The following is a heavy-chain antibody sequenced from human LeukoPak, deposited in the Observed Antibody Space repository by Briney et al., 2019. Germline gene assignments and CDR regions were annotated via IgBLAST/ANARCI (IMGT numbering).Heavy chain of an antibody. CDR3: ARVVPAADFDY. D-gene: IGHD2-2*01. Sequence: GGSLGLSCAASGFTVSSNYMSWVRQASGKGLEWVSLIYGDGSTYYPDSVKGRFSISRDNSKNTLYLQMNSLKPEDTAVYYCARVVPAADFDYWGQGTLVTVSS. CDR2: IYGDGST. CDR1: GFTVSSNY. J-gene: IGHJ4*02. V-gene: IGHV3-66*02.